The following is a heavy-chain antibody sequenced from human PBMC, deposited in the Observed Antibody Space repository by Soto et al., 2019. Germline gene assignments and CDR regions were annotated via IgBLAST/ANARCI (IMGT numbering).Heavy chain of an antibody. V-gene: IGHV3-30-3*01. CDR1: GFTFSTYA. CDR3: AGDRSMGATDY. Sequence: QVQLVESGGGVVQPGRSLRLSCAASGFTFSTYAMHWVRQAPGKGLEWVAVISYDGNNQYYADSVKGRFTISRDNSKNTLYLQMNSLRPEDTAVFYCAGDRSMGATDYWGQGTLVTVSS. J-gene: IGHJ4*02. CDR2: ISYDGNNQ. D-gene: IGHD1-26*01.